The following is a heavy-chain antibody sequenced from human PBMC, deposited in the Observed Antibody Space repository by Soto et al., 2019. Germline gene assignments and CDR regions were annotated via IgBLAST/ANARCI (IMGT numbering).Heavy chain of an antibody. CDR3: ARAYSSGWYWFDP. V-gene: IGHV4-34*01. Sequence: PSETLSLTCAVSGGPFSGYYWSWIRQPPGKGLEWIGELDHSGSPNYNPSLNSRVTMSIDTSKSQFSLKLNSVTAADTAVYFCARAYSSGWYWFDPWGQGTLVTVSS. J-gene: IGHJ5*02. CDR1: GGPFSGYY. CDR2: LDHSGSP. D-gene: IGHD6-19*01.